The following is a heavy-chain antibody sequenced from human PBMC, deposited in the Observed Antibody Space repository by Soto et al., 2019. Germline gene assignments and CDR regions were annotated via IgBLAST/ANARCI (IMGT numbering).Heavy chain of an antibody. D-gene: IGHD6-6*01. CDR1: GFTFSSYS. V-gene: IGHV3-48*01. J-gene: IGHJ4*02. CDR2: ISSSSSTI. CDR3: ASDYPTRIAARRNFDY. Sequence: PGGSLRLSCAASGFTFSSYSMNWVRQAPGKGLEWVSYISSSSSTIYYADSVKGRFTISRDNAKNSLYLQMNSLRAEDTAVYYCASDYPTRIAARRNFDYWGQGTLVTVSS.